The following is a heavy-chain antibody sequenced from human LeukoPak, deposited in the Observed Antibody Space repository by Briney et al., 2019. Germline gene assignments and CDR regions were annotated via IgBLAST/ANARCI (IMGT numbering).Heavy chain of an antibody. CDR3: ARALRAQGYCSGGSCYKYNCFDR. V-gene: IGHV3-48*02. J-gene: IGHJ5*02. CDR2: ITGSSNSI. CDR1: GFSFSIYS. Sequence: GGSLRLSCAASGFSFSIYSMSWVRQAPGRGLEWVSYITGSSNSIYYADSVKGRFTISRDNARNSLYLQMNSLRDEDTAVYYCARALRAQGYCSGGSCYKYNCFDRWGQGTLVTVSS. D-gene: IGHD2-15*01.